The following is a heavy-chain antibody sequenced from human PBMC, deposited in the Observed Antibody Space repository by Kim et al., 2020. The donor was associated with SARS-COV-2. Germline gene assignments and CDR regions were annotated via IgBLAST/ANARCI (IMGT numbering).Heavy chain of an antibody. V-gene: IGHV1-3*04. J-gene: IGHJ4*02. CDR2: INTGNGNT. D-gene: IGHD3-9*01. CDR1: GYTFSSYA. Sequence: ASVKVSCKASGYTFSSYALHWLRQAPGESLEWMGWINTGNGNTKFSQKFQGRATITRDTSATTAYMHLSSLTSEDTAIYFCAFQSSRRYFDWFFDFWGQGTLVTVSS. CDR3: AFQSSRRYFDWFFDF.